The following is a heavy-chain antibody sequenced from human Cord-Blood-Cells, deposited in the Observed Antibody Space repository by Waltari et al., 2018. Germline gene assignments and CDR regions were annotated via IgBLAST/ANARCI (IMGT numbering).Heavy chain of an antibody. CDR1: GFTFSSYA. V-gene: IGHV3-30*04. CDR2: ISYDGSNK. J-gene: IGHJ4*02. Sequence: QVQLVESGGGVVQPGRSLRRSCAASGFTFSSYAMHWVRQAPGKGLEWVAVISYDGSNKYYADSVKGRFTISRDNSKNTLYLQMNRLRAEDTAVYYCARGTSSDYWGQGTLVTVSS. CDR3: ARGTSSDY.